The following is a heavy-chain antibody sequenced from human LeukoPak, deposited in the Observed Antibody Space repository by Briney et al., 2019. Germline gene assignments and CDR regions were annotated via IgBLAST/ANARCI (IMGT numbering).Heavy chain of an antibody. CDR2: ISYDGSNK. CDR3: ARAPKLESSLMDY. J-gene: IGHJ4*02. Sequence: PGGSLRLSCAASGFTFSSYAMHWVRQAPGKGLEWVAVISYDGSNKYYADSVKGRFTISRDNSKNTLYLQMNSLRAEDTAVYYCARAPKLESSLMDYWGQGTLVTVSS. D-gene: IGHD1-1*01. V-gene: IGHV3-30-3*01. CDR1: GFTFSSYA.